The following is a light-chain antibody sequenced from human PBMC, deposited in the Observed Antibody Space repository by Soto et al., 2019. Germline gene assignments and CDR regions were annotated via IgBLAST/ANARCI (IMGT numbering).Light chain of an antibody. V-gene: IGKV1-9*01. Sequence: DIQLTQSPSFLSASVGDRVTITCRASQGVTSYLAWYQQKPGKAPKLLVYGASILQSGVPSRFSGSGSGTEFTLTITSLQPEDFATYYCQQLNNYPITFGQGTRLEIK. J-gene: IGKJ5*01. CDR3: QQLNNYPIT. CDR2: GAS. CDR1: QGVTSY.